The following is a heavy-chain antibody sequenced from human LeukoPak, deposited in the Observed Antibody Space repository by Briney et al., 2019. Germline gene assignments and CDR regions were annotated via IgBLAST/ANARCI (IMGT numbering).Heavy chain of an antibody. V-gene: IGHV3-23*01. CDR1: GFTFSSYA. D-gene: IGHD4-17*01. Sequence: GGSLRLSCEASGFTFSSYAMSWVRQAPGKGLEWVSAISGSGGSTYYADSVKGRFTISRDNSKITLYLQMNSLRSEDTAVYYCAKDLEGVTTKGYFDSWGQGSLVTVSS. J-gene: IGHJ4*02. CDR2: ISGSGGST. CDR3: AKDLEGVTTKGYFDS.